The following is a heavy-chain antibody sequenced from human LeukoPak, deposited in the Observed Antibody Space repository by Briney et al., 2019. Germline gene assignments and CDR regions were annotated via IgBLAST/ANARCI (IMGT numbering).Heavy chain of an antibody. J-gene: IGHJ4*02. Sequence: GGSLRLSCAASGFTFSSYSMNWVRQAPGKGLEWVSVIYSGGSTYYADSVKGRFTISRDNSKNTVNLQMNSLRPEDTAVYYCARDTPSSGFDYWGQGTQVTVSS. CDR1: GFTFSSYS. V-gene: IGHV3-53*01. CDR3: ARDTPSSGFDY. CDR2: IYSGGST. D-gene: IGHD3-10*01.